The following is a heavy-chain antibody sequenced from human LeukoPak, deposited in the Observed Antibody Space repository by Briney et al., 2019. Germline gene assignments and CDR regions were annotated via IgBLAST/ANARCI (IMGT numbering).Heavy chain of an antibody. CDR3: ARLKEGIDY. CDR1: GGSISGSSYF. D-gene: IGHD3-10*01. J-gene: IGHJ4*02. Sequence: SETLSLTCAVSGGSISGSSYFWGWIRQPPGKGLEWIRSIYYSGNTYYNPSLKSRVTISVDTSKNQFSLKLSSVTAADTAVYYCARLKEGIDYWGQGTLVTVSS. V-gene: IGHV4-39*01. CDR2: IYYSGNT.